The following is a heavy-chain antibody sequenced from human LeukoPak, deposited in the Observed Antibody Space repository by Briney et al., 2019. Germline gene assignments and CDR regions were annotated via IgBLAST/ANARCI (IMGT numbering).Heavy chain of an antibody. J-gene: IGHJ6*02. CDR2: IYPGDSDT. D-gene: IGHD6-6*01. Sequence: GESLKISCKGSGYSFTSYWIGWVRPLPGKGLEWMGIIYPGDSDTRYSPSFQGQVTISADKSISTAYLQWSSLKASDTAMYYCARGPRIAARPRAFYYYYGMDVWGQGTTVTVSS. CDR1: GYSFTSYW. CDR3: ARGPRIAARPRAFYYYYGMDV. V-gene: IGHV5-51*01.